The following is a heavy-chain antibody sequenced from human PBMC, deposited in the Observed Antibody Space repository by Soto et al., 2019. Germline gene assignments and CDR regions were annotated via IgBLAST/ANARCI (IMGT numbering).Heavy chain of an antibody. Sequence: QVTLQGSGPVLVKPTETLTLTCTVSGFSLSSARMGVRWIRQPPGKALEWLAHIFSNAGKSYSTSLKSRLTISKDTSKSQVVLTMTNMDHVDTATYYCERIRSSLILGYCSGGSCYSSYWFDPWGQGTLVTVSS. J-gene: IGHJ5*02. D-gene: IGHD2-15*01. CDR3: ERIRSSLILGYCSGGSCYSSYWFDP. CDR1: GFSLSSARMG. V-gene: IGHV2-26*01. CDR2: IFSNAGK.